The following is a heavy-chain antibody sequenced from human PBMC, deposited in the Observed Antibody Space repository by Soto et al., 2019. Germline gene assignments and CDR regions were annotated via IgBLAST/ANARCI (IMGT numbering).Heavy chain of an antibody. Sequence: QVQLVESGGGVVQPGTSLRLSCAASAFIFSNYGMHWVRQAPDKGLEWVALISFDGKNRNYADSVKGRFTIYRDNPKNTLYLEMNSLRPQDTAFYYCAKRGAVVGGSEHPFFEYWGQGTLVTVSS. CDR3: AKRGAVVGGSEHPFFEY. CDR1: AFIFSNYG. CDR2: ISFDGKNR. J-gene: IGHJ4*02. D-gene: IGHD2-15*01. V-gene: IGHV3-30*18.